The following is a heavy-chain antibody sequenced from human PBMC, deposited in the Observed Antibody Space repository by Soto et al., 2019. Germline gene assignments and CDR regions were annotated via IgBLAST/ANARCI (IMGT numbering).Heavy chain of an antibody. J-gene: IGHJ6*02. CDR3: ARARYQLLHPYYYGMDV. D-gene: IGHD2-2*01. Sequence: SETLSLTCTVSGGSISSSSYYWGCIRQPPGKGLEWIGNIYYSGSTYYNPSLKSRVTISVDTSKNQFSLKLSSVTAADSAVYFCARARYQLLHPYYYGMDVWGQGTTVTVSS. CDR2: IYYSGST. CDR1: GGSISSSSYY. V-gene: IGHV4-39*07.